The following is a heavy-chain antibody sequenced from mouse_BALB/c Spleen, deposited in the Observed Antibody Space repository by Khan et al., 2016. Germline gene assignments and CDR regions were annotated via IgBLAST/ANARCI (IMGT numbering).Heavy chain of an antibody. CDR2: INPSTGYS. CDR3: ARGGYVMDN. CDR1: GYTFTRYT. J-gene: IGHJ4*01. Sequence: QVQPKQSGVELARPGASVKMSCKASGYTFTRYTMHWVKQRPGQGLEWIGYINPSTGYSNYNQKFKDKATLTADKSSSTAYMQLSSLTSEDSAVYYCARGGYVMDNWGQGTSVTVSS. V-gene: IGHV1-4*01.